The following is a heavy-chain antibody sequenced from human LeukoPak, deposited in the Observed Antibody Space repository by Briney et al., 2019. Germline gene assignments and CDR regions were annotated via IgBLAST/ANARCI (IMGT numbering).Heavy chain of an antibody. D-gene: IGHD2-15*01. J-gene: IGHJ6*02. CDR1: GFTFSSHA. CDR2: ISGSDGTT. Sequence: GGSLRLSCAASGFTFSSHAMSWVRQAPGKGLEWVSVISGSDGTTYYADSVKGRFTISRDNSENTLFLQMSSLRAEDTAVYYCARRYCSGGSCHGYGMDVWGQGTTVTVSS. V-gene: IGHV3-23*01. CDR3: ARRYCSGGSCHGYGMDV.